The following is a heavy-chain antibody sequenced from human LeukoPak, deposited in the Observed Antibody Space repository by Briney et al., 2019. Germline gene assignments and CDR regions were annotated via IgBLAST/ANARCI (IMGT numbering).Heavy chain of an antibody. CDR2: IYAGGIT. CDR3: ATRLVGARGLDAFDI. D-gene: IGHD1-26*01. CDR1: GFTVNNNY. J-gene: IGHJ3*02. V-gene: IGHV3-53*01. Sequence: PGGSLRLSCAASGFTVNNNYMNWVRQAPGKGLEWVSVIYAGGITYYADSVKGRFTISRDNSKDTLYLQMNSLRDEDTAVYYCATRLVGARGLDAFDIWGQGTMVTVSS.